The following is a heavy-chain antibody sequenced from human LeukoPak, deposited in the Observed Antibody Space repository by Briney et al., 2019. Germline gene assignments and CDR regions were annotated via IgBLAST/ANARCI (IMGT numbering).Heavy chain of an antibody. J-gene: IGHJ4*02. CDR2: ISGSGGST. Sequence: GGSLRLSCAASGFTFSSYAMSWVRQAPGKGLEWGSAISGSGGSTYYADSVKGRFTISRDNSKNTLYLQMNSLRAEDTAVYYCAKDRGVVVITPFDYWGQGTLVTVSS. V-gene: IGHV3-23*01. CDR3: AKDRGVVVITPFDY. D-gene: IGHD3-22*01. CDR1: GFTFSSYA.